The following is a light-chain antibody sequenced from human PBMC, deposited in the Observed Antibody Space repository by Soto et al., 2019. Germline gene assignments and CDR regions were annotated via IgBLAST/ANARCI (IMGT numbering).Light chain of an antibody. Sequence: QSVLTQPPSAAGSPGQSVTISCTGTSTDVGAYDYVSWFQQHPGKAPKLMISEVNNRPSGVSNRFSGSKSGNTAYLTISGLQVEDEADYFCFSFTTTSTHVFGTGTKVPVL. CDR2: EVN. CDR3: FSFTTTSTHV. CDR1: STDVGAYDY. V-gene: IGLV2-14*01. J-gene: IGLJ1*01.